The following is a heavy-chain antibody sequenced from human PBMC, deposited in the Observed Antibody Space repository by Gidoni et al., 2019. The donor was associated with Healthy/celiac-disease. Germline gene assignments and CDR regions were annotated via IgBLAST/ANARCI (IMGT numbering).Heavy chain of an antibody. CDR2: ISSSSSDI. CDR3: ARDGPQLRYFDWGAFDI. Sequence: EVQLVESGGGLVKPGGSLRLSCAASGFTFSSYSMNWVRQAPGKGLEWVSSISSSSSDIYYADSVKGRFTISRDNAKNSLYLQMNSLRAEDTAVYYCARDGPQLRYFDWGAFDIWGQGTMVTVSS. CDR1: GFTFSSYS. D-gene: IGHD3-9*01. J-gene: IGHJ3*02. V-gene: IGHV3-21*01.